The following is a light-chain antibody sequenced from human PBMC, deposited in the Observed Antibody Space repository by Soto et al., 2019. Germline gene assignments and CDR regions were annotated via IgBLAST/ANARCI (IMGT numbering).Light chain of an antibody. CDR2: DVN. CDR3: SSYTTGSTLV. J-gene: IGLJ1*01. V-gene: IGLV2-14*03. Sequence: QSALTQPASVSGSPGQSITISCTGTSSDVGGYNFVSWYQHHPGKAPKLMIYDVNNRPSGVSNRFSGSKSVNTASLTISGLQTEDEADYYCSSYTTGSTLVFGTGTKSPS. CDR1: SSDVGGYNF.